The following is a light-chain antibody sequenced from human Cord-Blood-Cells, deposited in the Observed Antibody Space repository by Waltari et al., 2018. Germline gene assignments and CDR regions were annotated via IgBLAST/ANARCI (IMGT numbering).Light chain of an antibody. CDR1: QSVSSN. Sequence: EIVMTQSPATLSVSPGERATLSCRASQSVSSNLAWYPQKPGQAPRLLIYGASSMATVIPAVVSVRGSGTEFTLTISSLQSEDFAGYYCQQYNNWPYTFGQGTKLEIK. V-gene: IGKV3-15*01. J-gene: IGKJ2*01. CDR3: QQYNNWPYT. CDR2: GAS.